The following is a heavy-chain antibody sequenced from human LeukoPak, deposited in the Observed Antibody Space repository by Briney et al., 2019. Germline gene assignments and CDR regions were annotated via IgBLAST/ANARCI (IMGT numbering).Heavy chain of an antibody. CDR2: IYYSGST. D-gene: IGHD3-10*01. V-gene: IGHV4-59*01. Sequence: PSETLSLTCTVSGGSISSYYWSWIRQPPGKGLEWIGYIYYSGSTNYNPSLKSRVTMSVDTSKNQFSLRLSPVTAADTAVYYCARGQYYYASGSYWGFDYWGQGTLVTVSS. J-gene: IGHJ4*02. CDR3: ARGQYYYASGSYWGFDY. CDR1: GGSISSYY.